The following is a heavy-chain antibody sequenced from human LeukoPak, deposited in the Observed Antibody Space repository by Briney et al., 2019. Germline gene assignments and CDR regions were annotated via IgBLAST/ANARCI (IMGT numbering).Heavy chain of an antibody. Sequence: PGGSLRLSCAASGFTFSSYAMSWVRQAPGKGLGWIGYIYNGGSTNYNPSLKSRVTMSVDTSKNQFSLKLSSVTAADTAVYYCARVGRAGYYYGSSGYYELDYWGQGTLVTVSS. CDR1: GFTFSSYA. J-gene: IGHJ4*02. D-gene: IGHD3-22*01. V-gene: IGHV4-59*01. CDR2: IYNGGST. CDR3: ARVGRAGYYYGSSGYYELDY.